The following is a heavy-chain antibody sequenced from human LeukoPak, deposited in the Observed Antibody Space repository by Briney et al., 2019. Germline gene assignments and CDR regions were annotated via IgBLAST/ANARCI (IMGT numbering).Heavy chain of an antibody. CDR1: GYTFTSYY. D-gene: IGHD5-24*01. CDR3: ARVGELATILY. CDR2: INLSGGST. J-gene: IGHJ4*02. V-gene: IGHV1-46*01. Sequence: ASVKVSCKASGYTFTSYYMHWVRQAPGQGLEWMGIINLSGGSTSYAQKFQGRVTMTRDTSTSTVYMELSSLRSEDTAVYYCARVGELATILYWGQGTLVTVSS.